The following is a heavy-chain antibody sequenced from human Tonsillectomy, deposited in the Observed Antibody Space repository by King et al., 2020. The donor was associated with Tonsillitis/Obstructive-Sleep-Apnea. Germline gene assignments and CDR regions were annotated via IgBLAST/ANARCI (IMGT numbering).Heavy chain of an antibody. Sequence: QLVQSGAEVKKPGESLKISCKGSGYIFSNYWIGWVRQMPGKGLEWMGIIYPGDSDTRYSPSFQGQVTISADKSISTAYLQWSSLKASDTAMYYCARCGDRAPYYDFWSGYLSWFDPWGQGTLVTVSS. CDR2: IYPGDSDT. V-gene: IGHV5-51*01. J-gene: IGHJ5*02. CDR3: ARCGDRAPYYDFWSGYLSWFDP. CDR1: GYIFSNYW. D-gene: IGHD3-3*01.